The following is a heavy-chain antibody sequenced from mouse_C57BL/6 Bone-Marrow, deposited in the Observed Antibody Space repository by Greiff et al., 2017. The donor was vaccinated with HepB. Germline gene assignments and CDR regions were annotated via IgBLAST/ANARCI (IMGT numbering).Heavy chain of an antibody. CDR2: INPNNGGT. CDR1: GYTFTDYY. Sequence: EVMLQQSGPELVKPGASVKISCKASGYTFTDYYMNWVKQSHGKSLEWIGDINPNNGGTSYNQKFKGKATLTVDKSSSTAYMELRSLTSEDSAVYYCARDPYYYGSRWFAYWGQGTLVTVSA. J-gene: IGHJ3*01. CDR3: ARDPYYYGSRWFAY. D-gene: IGHD1-1*01. V-gene: IGHV1-26*01.